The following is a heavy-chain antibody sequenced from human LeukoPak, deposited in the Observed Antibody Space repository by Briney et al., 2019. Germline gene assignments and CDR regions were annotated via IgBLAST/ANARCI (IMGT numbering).Heavy chain of an antibody. CDR2: IIPIFGTA. Sequence: SVKVSCEASGGTFSSYAISWVRQAPGQGLEWMGGIIPIFGTANYAQKFQGRVTITADESTSTACMELSSLRSEDTAVYYCASLESPGYPLGYWGQGTLVTVSS. D-gene: IGHD1-1*01. CDR1: GGTFSSYA. J-gene: IGHJ4*02. CDR3: ASLESPGYPLGY. V-gene: IGHV1-69*01.